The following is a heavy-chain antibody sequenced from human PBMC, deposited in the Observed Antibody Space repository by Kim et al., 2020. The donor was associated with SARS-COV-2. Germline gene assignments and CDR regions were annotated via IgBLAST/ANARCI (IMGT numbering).Heavy chain of an antibody. CDR1: GFTFSSYA. V-gene: IGHV3-30*04. CDR3: ARDRGSRRDYYYGMDV. J-gene: IGHJ6*02. Sequence: GGSLRLSCAASGFTFSSYAMHWVRQAPGKGLEWVAVISYDGSNKYYADSVKSRFTISRDNSKNTLYLQMNSLRAEDTAVYYCARDRGSRRDYYYGMDVWGQGTTVTVSS. CDR2: ISYDGSNK.